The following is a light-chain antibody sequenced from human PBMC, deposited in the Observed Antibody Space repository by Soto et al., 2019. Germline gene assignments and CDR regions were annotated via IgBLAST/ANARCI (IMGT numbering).Light chain of an antibody. V-gene: IGLV2-14*01. CDR2: DVS. J-gene: IGLJ1*01. CDR1: SRDVGAYDY. CDR3: SSTMGV. Sequence: SALTQPASVSGSPGQAITISCTGTSRDVGAYDYVTWYQQYPGKAPKVMIYDVSDRPSGVSNRFSGSKSGNTASLTISGLQAEDEAVYYCSSTMGVFGTGTKLTVL.